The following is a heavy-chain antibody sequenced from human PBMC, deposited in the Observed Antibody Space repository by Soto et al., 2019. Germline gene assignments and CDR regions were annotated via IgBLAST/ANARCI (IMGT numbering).Heavy chain of an antibody. Sequence: EVQLLESGGGLVQPGGSLRLSCAASGFTFSSYAMSWVRQAPGKGLEWVSAISGSGGSTYYADSVKGRFTISRDNSKNTLYLQMNSMRAEDTAVYYCAKDHDGYCSGGSCYQIIYWGQGTLVTVSS. CDR1: GFTFSSYA. CDR3: AKDHDGYCSGGSCYQIIY. CDR2: ISGSGGST. V-gene: IGHV3-23*01. D-gene: IGHD2-15*01. J-gene: IGHJ4*02.